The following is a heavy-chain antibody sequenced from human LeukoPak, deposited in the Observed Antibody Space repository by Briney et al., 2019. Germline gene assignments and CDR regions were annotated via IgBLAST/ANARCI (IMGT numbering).Heavy chain of an antibody. V-gene: IGHV1-8*01. CDR3: ARAREESITMVRLRSGPPSPCDY. D-gene: IGHD3-10*01. CDR1: GYTFTSYD. Sequence: ASVKVSCKASGYTFTSYDINWMRQATGQGLEWMGWMNPNSGNTGYAQKFQGRVTMTRNTSISTAYMELSSLRSDDTAVYYCARAREESITMVRLRSGPPSPCDYWGQGTLVTVSS. CDR2: MNPNSGNT. J-gene: IGHJ4*02.